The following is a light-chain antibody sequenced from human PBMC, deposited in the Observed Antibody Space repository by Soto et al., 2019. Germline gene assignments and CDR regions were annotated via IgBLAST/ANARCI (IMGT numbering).Light chain of an antibody. J-gene: IGKJ3*01. Sequence: ENVLTQSPGTLSLSPGERATLSCRASQSVSSSYLAWYQQKPGQAPRLLIFGASNRATGIPDRFSGSGSGTDFTLTINRLEPEDFAVYYCQQYGTSPFTFGPGTKVDIK. V-gene: IGKV3-20*01. CDR3: QQYGTSPFT. CDR1: QSVSSSY. CDR2: GAS.